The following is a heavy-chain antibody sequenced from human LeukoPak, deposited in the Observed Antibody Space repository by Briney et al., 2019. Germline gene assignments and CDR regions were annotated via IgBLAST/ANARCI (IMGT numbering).Heavy chain of an antibody. D-gene: IGHD6-19*01. CDR2: ISRSGVTT. J-gene: IGHJ4*02. CDR1: GFSFNSHA. V-gene: IGHV3-23*01. Sequence: GGSLRLSCAASGFSFNSHAMSWVRQAPGKGLEWDSSISRSGVTTYYADSVKGRFTVIRDISKNTLSLQMNSLRAGDTAVYYCAKDLGYSTGWYAFDCWGQGTLVTVSS. CDR3: AKDLGYSTGWYAFDC.